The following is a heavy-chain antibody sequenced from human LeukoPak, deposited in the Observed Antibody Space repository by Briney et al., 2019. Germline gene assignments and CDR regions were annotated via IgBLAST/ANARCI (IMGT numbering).Heavy chain of an antibody. CDR3: ARVRPDTYYDSSGYSPLFDY. Sequence: SETLSLTCTVSGGSISSGGYYWSWIRQHPGKGLEWIGYICYSGSTYYNPSLKSRVTISVDTSKNQFSLKLSSVTAADTAVYYCARVRPDTYYDSSGYSPLFDYWGQGTLVTVSS. V-gene: IGHV4-31*03. D-gene: IGHD3-22*01. J-gene: IGHJ4*02. CDR1: GGSISSGGYY. CDR2: ICYSGST.